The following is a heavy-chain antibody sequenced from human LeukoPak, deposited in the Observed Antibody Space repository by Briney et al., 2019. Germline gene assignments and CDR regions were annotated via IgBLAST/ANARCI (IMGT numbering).Heavy chain of an antibody. CDR3: AKDLIASSLAEIFDTSRYFDY. Sequence: GGSLRLSCAASGFTVSSNYMSWVRQAPGKGLEWVSAISGSGGSTYYADSVKGRFTISRDNSKNTLYLQMNSLRAEDTAVYYCAKDLIASSLAEIFDTSRYFDYWGQGTLVTVSS. CDR2: ISGSGGST. V-gene: IGHV3-23*01. J-gene: IGHJ4*02. D-gene: IGHD6-13*01. CDR1: GFTVSSNY.